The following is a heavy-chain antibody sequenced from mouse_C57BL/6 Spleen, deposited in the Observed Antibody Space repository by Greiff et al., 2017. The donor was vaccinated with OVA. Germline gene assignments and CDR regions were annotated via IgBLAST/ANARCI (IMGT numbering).Heavy chain of an antibody. Sequence: QVQLQQSGPGLVQPSQSLSITCTVSGFSLTSYGVHWVRQSPGKGLEWLGVIWSGGSTDYNAAFISRLSISKDNSKSQVFFKMNSLQADDTAIYYCARTYDGPWYFDVWGTGTTVTVSS. CDR3: ARTYDGPWYFDV. D-gene: IGHD2-3*01. CDR1: GFSLTSYG. V-gene: IGHV2-2*01. CDR2: IWSGGST. J-gene: IGHJ1*03.